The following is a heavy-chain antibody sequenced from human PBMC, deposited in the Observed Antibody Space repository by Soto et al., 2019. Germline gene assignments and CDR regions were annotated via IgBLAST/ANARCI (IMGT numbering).Heavy chain of an antibody. D-gene: IGHD6-13*01. CDR2: ISAYNGNT. Sequence: ASVKVSCKASGYTFTSYGISWVRQAPGQGLEWMGWISAYNGNTNYAQKLQGRVTMTTDTSTSTAYMELRSLRSDDTAVYYCARVSSSWYGMIHWLDPWGQGTLVTVSS. V-gene: IGHV1-18*01. CDR1: GYTFTSYG. CDR3: ARVSSSWYGMIHWLDP. J-gene: IGHJ5*02.